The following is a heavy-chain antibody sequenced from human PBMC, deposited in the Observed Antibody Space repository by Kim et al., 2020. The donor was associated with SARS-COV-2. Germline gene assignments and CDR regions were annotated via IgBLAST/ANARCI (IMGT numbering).Heavy chain of an antibody. Sequence: GGSLRLSCAASGFTFSSYAIYWVRQAPGKGLEWVAGISFDGSQQYYADSVKGRLTISRDRSKNTVNVQIDSLRAEDTAVYYCARRHYYDGTTYYPFDFWGQGTLVTVSS. CDR2: ISFDGSQQ. CDR3: ARRHYYDGTTYYPFDF. J-gene: IGHJ4*02. D-gene: IGHD3-22*01. CDR1: GFTFSSYA. V-gene: IGHV3-30*04.